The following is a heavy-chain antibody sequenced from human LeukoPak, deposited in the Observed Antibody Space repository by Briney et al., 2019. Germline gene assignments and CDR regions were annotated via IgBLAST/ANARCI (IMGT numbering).Heavy chain of an antibody. Sequence: PGGSLRLSCTASGFTFGDYAMSWVRQAPGKGLEGVGFIGSKAYGGTTEYAASVKGRFTISRDDSKSIAYLQMNSLKTEDTAVYYCTRDRIVVVPAAIGYFDYWGQGTLVTVSS. CDR1: GFTFGDYA. CDR2: IGSKAYGGTT. J-gene: IGHJ4*02. V-gene: IGHV3-49*04. D-gene: IGHD2-2*02. CDR3: TRDRIVVVPAAIGYFDY.